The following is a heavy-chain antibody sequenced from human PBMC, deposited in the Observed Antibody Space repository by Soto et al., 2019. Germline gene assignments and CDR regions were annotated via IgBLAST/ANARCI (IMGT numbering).Heavy chain of an antibody. CDR2: IRSKANSYAT. D-gene: IGHD2-21*01. J-gene: IGHJ3*02. CDR1: GFTFSGSA. Sequence: EVQLVESGGGLVQPGGSLKLSCAASGFTFSGSAMRWVRQASGKGLEWVGRIRSKANSYATAYAASVEGRFTISRDDSKNTAYLQMNSLKTEDTAVYYCTKIAYLAAFDIWSQGTMVTVSS. V-gene: IGHV3-73*01. CDR3: TKIAYLAAFDI.